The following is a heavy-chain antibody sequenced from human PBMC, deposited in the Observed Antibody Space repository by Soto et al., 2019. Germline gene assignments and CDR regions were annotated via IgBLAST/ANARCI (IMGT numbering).Heavy chain of an antibody. V-gene: IGHV1-18*01. Sequence: QVHLVQSGAEVKKPGASVKVSCKASGYTFTSYGISWVRQAPGEGLEWVGWINTSNDNKLYAQKLQGRLTLTTDTSTSTAYMDLTTLRSDDTAVYFCARDPGAASFDFWAQGTLVTVSS. CDR2: INTSNDNK. CDR1: GYTFTSYG. D-gene: IGHD2-15*01. J-gene: IGHJ4*02. CDR3: ARDPGAASFDF.